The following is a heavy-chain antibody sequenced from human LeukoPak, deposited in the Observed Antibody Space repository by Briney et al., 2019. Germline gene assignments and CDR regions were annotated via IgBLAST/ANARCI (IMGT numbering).Heavy chain of an antibody. V-gene: IGHV3-21*01. CDR3: ARDFRVRACSSTSCPGG. J-gene: IGHJ4*02. Sequence: GGSLRLSCAASGFTFSSYSMNWVRQAPGKGLEWVSSISSSSSYIYYTDSVKGRFTISRDNAKNSLYLQINSLRAEDTAVYYCARDFRVRACSSTSCPGGWGQGTLVTVSS. CDR2: ISSSSSYI. D-gene: IGHD2-2*01. CDR1: GFTFSSYS.